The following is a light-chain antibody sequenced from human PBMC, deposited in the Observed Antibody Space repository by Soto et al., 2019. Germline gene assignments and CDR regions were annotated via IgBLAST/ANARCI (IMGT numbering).Light chain of an antibody. CDR3: TSYTTSNTLL. J-gene: IGLJ2*01. CDR2: EVS. Sequence: QSVLTQPASVSGSPGQSITISCTGTNRDVGAYNYVSWYQHHPGKAPKLMIYEVSNRPSGVSIRFSGSKSDKTASLTISGLQPEDEADYYCTSYTTSNTLLFGGGTKLTVL. CDR1: NRDVGAYNY. V-gene: IGLV2-14*01.